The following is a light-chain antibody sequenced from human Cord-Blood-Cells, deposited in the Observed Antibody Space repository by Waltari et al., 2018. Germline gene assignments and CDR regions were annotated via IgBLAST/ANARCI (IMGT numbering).Light chain of an antibody. J-gene: IGLJ1*01. CDR2: DVS. Sequence: QSALTQPASVSGSPGQSITIPCTGTRSDVVGYNYVSWDQQHPGKAPKLMIYDVSKRPSGVSNRFSGSKSGNTASLTISGLQAEDEADYYCSSYTSSSTYVFGTGTKVTVL. CDR1: RSDVVGYNY. V-gene: IGLV2-14*01. CDR3: SSYTSSSTYV.